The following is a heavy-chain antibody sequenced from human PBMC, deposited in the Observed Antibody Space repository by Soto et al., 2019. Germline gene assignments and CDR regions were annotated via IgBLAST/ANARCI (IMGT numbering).Heavy chain of an antibody. CDR3: ASERYGDYIY. D-gene: IGHD4-17*01. CDR1: GGSIRRGGFY. V-gene: IGHV4-31*03. CDR2: IYYSGST. Sequence: SGTPSLPRPFSGGSIRRGGFYWSWIRQHPGKGLEWIGYIYYSGSTYYNPSLKSRVTISVDTSKNQFSLKLSSVTAADTAVYYCASERYGDYIYWGQGTLVTVSS. J-gene: IGHJ4*02.